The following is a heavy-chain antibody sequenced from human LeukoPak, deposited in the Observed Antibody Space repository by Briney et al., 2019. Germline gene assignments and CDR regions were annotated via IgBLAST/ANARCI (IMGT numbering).Heavy chain of an antibody. J-gene: IGHJ4*02. D-gene: IGHD6-19*01. CDR2: IETRTDGGTT. Sequence: GGSLRLSCAASGFTFSNAWMSWVRQAPGKGLEWVGHIETRTDGGTTDYAAPVKGRFTISRDDSKNTLYLQMNSLKTEDTAVYYCTSELIAVAGTGFDYWGQGTLVTVSS. CDR3: TSELIAVAGTGFDY. V-gene: IGHV3-15*04. CDR1: GFTFSNAW.